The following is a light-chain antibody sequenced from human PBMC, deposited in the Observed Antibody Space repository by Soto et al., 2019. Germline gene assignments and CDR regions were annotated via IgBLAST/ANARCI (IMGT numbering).Light chain of an antibody. CDR1: RTVDGNY. J-gene: IGKJ1*01. CDR3: QQYGSSGT. V-gene: IGKV3-20*01. CDR2: SAS. Sequence: LLTQSPCTLSLSPGERATLSCRASRTVDGNYLAWYHQKPGHAPSLLIHSASTRAPGIPDRLSASGAGTDFTLTISRLEPEDFAVYYCQQYGSSGTFGQGTKVDIK.